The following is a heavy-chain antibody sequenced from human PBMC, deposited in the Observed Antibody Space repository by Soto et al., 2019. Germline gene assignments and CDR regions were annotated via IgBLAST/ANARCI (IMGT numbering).Heavy chain of an antibody. CDR3: ARDQLEESNFDY. J-gene: IGHJ4*02. Sequence: QVQLVESGGGVVQPGRSLRLSCAASGFTFSSYGMHWVRQAPGKGLEWVAVIWCDGSNKYYADSVKGRFTISRDNSKNTLYLQMNSLRAEDTAVYYCARDQLEESNFDYWGQGTLVTVSS. V-gene: IGHV3-33*01. CDR1: GFTFSSYG. D-gene: IGHD3-10*01. CDR2: IWCDGSNK.